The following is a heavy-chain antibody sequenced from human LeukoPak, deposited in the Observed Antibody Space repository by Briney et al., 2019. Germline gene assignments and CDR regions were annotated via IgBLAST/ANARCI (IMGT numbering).Heavy chain of an antibody. CDR2: IYHRGST. V-gene: IGHV4-4*02. D-gene: IGHD5-18*01. CDR1: GGSISSSNW. Sequence: PSETLSLTCAVSGGSISSSNWWSWVRQPPGKGLEWIGEIYHRGSTNYNPSLKSRVTISVDTSKNQFSLKLSSVTAADTAVYYCARDPAMVSNWFDPWGQGTLVTVSS. CDR3: ARDPAMVSNWFDP. J-gene: IGHJ5*02.